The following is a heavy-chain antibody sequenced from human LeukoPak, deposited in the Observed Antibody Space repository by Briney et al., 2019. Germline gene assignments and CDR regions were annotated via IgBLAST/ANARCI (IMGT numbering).Heavy chain of an antibody. J-gene: IGHJ4*02. CDR1: GFTFSSYA. CDR2: ISGSGGST. CDR3: ANNTAFSGYDFWYFDY. V-gene: IGHV3-23*01. Sequence: GGSLRLSCAASGFTFSSYAMSWVRQAPGKGLEWVSAISGSGGSTYYADSVKGRFTISRDNSKNTLYLQMNSLRAEDTAVYYCANNTAFSGYDFWYFDYWGQGTLVTVSS. D-gene: IGHD5-12*01.